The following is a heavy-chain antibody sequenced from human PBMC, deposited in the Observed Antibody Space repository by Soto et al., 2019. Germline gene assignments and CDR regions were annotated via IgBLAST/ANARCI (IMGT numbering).Heavy chain of an antibody. CDR2: IYYSGST. CDR3: ARRRTPDY. V-gene: IGHV4-59*01. CDR1: GGSISSYY. Sequence: QVQLQESGPGLVKPSETLSLTCTVSGGSISSYYWSWIRQPPGKGLEWIGYIYYSGSTNYNTSLKSRVTISVDTSKNQFSLKLSSVTAADTAVYYCARRRTPDYWGQGTLVTVSS. J-gene: IGHJ4*02.